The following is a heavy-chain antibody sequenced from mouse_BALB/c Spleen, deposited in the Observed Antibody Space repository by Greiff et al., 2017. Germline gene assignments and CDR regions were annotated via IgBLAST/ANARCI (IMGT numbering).Heavy chain of an antibody. J-gene: IGHJ3*01. Sequence: VQLQQSGAELVRPGTSVKVSCKASGYAFTNYLIEWVKQRPGQGLEWIGVINPGSGGTNYNEKFKGKATLTADKSSSTAYMQLSSLTSDDSAVYFCARKGYGNYKGFAYWGQGTLVTVSA. CDR3: ARKGYGNYKGFAY. V-gene: IGHV1-54*01. CDR1: GYAFTNYL. CDR2: INPGSGGT. D-gene: IGHD2-1*01.